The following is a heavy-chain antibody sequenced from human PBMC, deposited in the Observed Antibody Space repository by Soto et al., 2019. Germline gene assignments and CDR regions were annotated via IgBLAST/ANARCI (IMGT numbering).Heavy chain of an antibody. J-gene: IGHJ4*02. CDR1: GFTFSNYW. Sequence: PGGSLRLSCAASGFTFSNYWINWVRQAPGEGLEWVANITEHGSEMHYVDSVKGRFTISRDNAKNSVYLQMNSLRAEDTAVYYCASDLGYYDSSGYFDYWGQGTLATVSS. V-gene: IGHV3-7*03. CDR3: ASDLGYYDSSGYFDY. CDR2: ITEHGSEM. D-gene: IGHD3-22*01.